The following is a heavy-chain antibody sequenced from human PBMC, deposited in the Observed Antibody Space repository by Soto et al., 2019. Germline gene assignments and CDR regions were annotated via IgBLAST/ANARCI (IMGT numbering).Heavy chain of an antibody. CDR2: ISYDGSNK. V-gene: IGHV3-30*18. CDR3: AKXXXXXXXXXXXGMDV. CDR1: GFTFSSYG. J-gene: IGHJ6*02. Sequence: ESGGGVVQPGRSLRLSCAASGFTFSSYGMHRVRQAPGKGLEWVAVISYDGSNKYYADSVKGRFTISRDNSKNTLYLQMNSLRAEDTAVYYCAKXXXXXXXXXXXGMDVWGQGTTVTVSS.